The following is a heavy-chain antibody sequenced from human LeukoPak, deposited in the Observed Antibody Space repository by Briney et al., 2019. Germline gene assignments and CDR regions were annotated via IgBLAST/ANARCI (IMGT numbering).Heavy chain of an antibody. CDR1: GFNFSNYS. Sequence: GGSLRLSCAASGFNFSNYSMNWVRQAPGKALEWVSSISSLSSYTYYADSVKGRFTISRDNAKNSLNLQMNSLRVEDTAVYYCAKVFYYDSSGYYYEAFDIWGQGTMVTVSS. D-gene: IGHD3-22*01. J-gene: IGHJ3*02. CDR3: AKVFYYDSSGYYYEAFDI. CDR2: ISSLSSYT. V-gene: IGHV3-21*01.